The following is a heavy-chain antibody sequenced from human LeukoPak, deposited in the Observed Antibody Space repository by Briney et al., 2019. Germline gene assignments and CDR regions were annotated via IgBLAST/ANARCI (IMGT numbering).Heavy chain of an antibody. V-gene: IGHV3-23*01. CDR3: AKDYSSGGDYFDY. CDR2: ISGSGGST. Sequence: TGGSLRLSCAASGFTFSSYAMSWARQAPGKGLEWVSAISGSGGSTYYADSVKGRFTISRDNSKNTLYLQMNSLRAEDTAVYYCAKDYSSGGDYFDYWGQGTLVTVSS. J-gene: IGHJ4*02. D-gene: IGHD6-19*01. CDR1: GFTFSSYA.